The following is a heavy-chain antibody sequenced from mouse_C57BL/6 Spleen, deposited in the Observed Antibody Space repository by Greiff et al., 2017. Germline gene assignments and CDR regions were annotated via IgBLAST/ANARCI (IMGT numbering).Heavy chain of an antibody. V-gene: IGHV5-2*03. D-gene: IGHD2-5*01. CDR3: ARQGRYSNGAMDY. J-gene: IGHJ4*01. CDR2: INSDGGST. CDR1: EYEFPSHD. Sequence: EVKVEESGGGLVQPGESLKLSCESNEYEFPSHDMSWVRKTPEKRLELVAAINSDGGSTYYPDTMERRFIISRDNTKKTLYLQMSSLRSEDTALYYCARQGRYSNGAMDYWGQGTSVTVSS.